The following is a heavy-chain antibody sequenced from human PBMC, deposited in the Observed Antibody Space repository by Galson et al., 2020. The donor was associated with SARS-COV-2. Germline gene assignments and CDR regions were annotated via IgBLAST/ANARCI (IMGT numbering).Heavy chain of an antibody. J-gene: IGHJ3*02. Sequence: HGEYLKISCKGSGYSFTSYWISWVRQMPGKGLEWMGRIDPSDSYTNYSPSFQGHVTISADKSISTAYLQWSSLKASDTAMYYCARFPVHCSGGSCYGAFDIWGQGTMVTVSS. V-gene: IGHV5-10-1*01. CDR3: ARFPVHCSGGSCYGAFDI. D-gene: IGHD2-15*01. CDR2: IDPSDSYT. CDR1: GYSFTSYW.